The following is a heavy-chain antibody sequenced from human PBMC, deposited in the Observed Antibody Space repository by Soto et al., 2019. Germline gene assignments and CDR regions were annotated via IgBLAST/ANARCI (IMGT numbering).Heavy chain of an antibody. J-gene: IGHJ4*02. D-gene: IGHD3-9*01. CDR3: ATYPPLKSPKDQLRYFDC. CDR2: ISSSSSYT. Sequence: GGSLRLSCAASGFTFSDYYMSWIRQAPGKGLEWVSYISSSSSYTNYADSVKGRFTISRDNAKNSLYLQMNSLRAEDTAVYYCATYPPLKSPKDQLRYFDCWGQGTLVTVSS. V-gene: IGHV3-11*06. CDR1: GFTFSDYY.